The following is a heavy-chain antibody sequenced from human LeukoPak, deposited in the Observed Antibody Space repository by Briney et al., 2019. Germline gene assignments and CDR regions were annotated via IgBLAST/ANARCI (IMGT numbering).Heavy chain of an antibody. Sequence: ASVTVSCKASGYTFTGYYIHWVRQAPGQGLEWMGWIYPYSGDTNYAQNFQGRVTMTTDTSTSTAYMELRSLRSDDTAVYYCARTRGGYYGSGSYYNSSNWFDPWGQGTLVTVSS. CDR3: ARTRGGYYGSGSYYNSSNWFDP. J-gene: IGHJ5*02. CDR2: IYPYSGDT. CDR1: GYTFTGYY. V-gene: IGHV1-2*02. D-gene: IGHD3-10*01.